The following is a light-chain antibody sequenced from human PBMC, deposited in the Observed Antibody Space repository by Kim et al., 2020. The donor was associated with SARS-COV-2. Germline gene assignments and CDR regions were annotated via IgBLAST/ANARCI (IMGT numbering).Light chain of an antibody. J-gene: IGKJ5*01. V-gene: IGKV3-11*01. CDR2: DAS. Sequence: WSPGERASLFCRASHSISNSLAWYQQKPGQAPRLLIYDASNGATGIPARFSGSGSGTDFTLTISSLEPEDFAVYFCQQRNNWPPTFGQGTRLEIK. CDR3: QQRNNWPPT. CDR1: HSISNS.